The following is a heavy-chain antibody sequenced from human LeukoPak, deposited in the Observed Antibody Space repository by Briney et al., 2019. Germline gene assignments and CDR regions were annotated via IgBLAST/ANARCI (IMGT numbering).Heavy chain of an antibody. Sequence: ASVKVSCKASGYTFTSYDFNWVRQATGQRPEWMGWMSPNSGDTGYVQKFQDRVTMTRNTSISTAYMELSSLRSDDTAVYYCARDQTDCSRTNCYNLHYGMDVWGQGTTVTVSS. CDR2: MSPNSGDT. J-gene: IGHJ6*02. CDR3: ARDQTDCSRTNCYNLHYGMDV. CDR1: GYTFTSYD. D-gene: IGHD2-2*02. V-gene: IGHV1-8*01.